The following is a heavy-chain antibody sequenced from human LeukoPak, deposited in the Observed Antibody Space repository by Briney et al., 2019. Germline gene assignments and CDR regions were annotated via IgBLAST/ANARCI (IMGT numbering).Heavy chain of an antibody. CDR2: ISGGGTNT. V-gene: IGHV3-23*01. D-gene: IGHD3-16*01. CDR1: EFTFSNYA. CDR3: AKGATIGTLIKNWFDP. Sequence: PGGSLRLSCAASEFTFSNYAMSWVRQAPGKGPEWVSAISGGGTNTHYADSVKGRFTISRDNSKNTMYLQMNSLRAEDTAVYHCAKGATIGTLIKNWFDPWGQGTLVTVSS. J-gene: IGHJ5*02.